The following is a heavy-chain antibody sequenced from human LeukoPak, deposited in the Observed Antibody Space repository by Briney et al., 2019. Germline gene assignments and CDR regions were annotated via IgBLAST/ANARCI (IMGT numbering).Heavy chain of an antibody. Sequence: SETLSLTCTVSGGSTSSSSYYWGCIRQPPGKGLECIGSIYYSGSTYYNPSLKSRVTISVDTSKNQFSLKLSSVTAADTAVYYCARGWATDYYGMDVWGQGTTVTVSS. J-gene: IGHJ6*02. CDR2: IYYSGST. V-gene: IGHV4-39*01. CDR3: ARGWATDYYGMDV. CDR1: GGSTSSSSYY. D-gene: IGHD5-12*01.